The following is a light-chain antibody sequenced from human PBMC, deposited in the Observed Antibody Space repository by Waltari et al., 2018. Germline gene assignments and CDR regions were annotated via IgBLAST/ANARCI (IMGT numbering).Light chain of an antibody. Sequence: AIQLTQSPSSLSASVGDKLTITCRASQDISSALAWYQRRPGKAPKFLIYDASILESGVPSRFRGSGSGTDFTLTISSLQPDDFGTYFCQQFNSFPLTFGGGTKVEMK. CDR3: QQFNSFPLT. CDR2: DAS. V-gene: IGKV1-13*02. J-gene: IGKJ4*01. CDR1: QDISSA.